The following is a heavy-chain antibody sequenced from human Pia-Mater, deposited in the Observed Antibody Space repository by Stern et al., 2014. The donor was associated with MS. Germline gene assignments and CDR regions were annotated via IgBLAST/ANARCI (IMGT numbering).Heavy chain of an antibody. CDR1: GGTFNNYA. CDR2: IIPMFGTA. J-gene: IGHJ4*02. D-gene: IGHD3-16*01. V-gene: IGHV1-69*06. CDR3: VLQTLGATY. Sequence: QVQLVESGAEVKRPGSSVKVSCTASGGTFNNYAMNWVRQAPGQGLVWMGGIIPMFGTANQTQPFQGRVTFTADKSTNTAFMDLRSLRSADTAVYYCVLQTLGATYWGQGTQVIVSS.